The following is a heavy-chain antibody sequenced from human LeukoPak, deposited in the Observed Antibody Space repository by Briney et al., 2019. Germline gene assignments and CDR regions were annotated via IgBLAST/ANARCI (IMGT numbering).Heavy chain of an antibody. Sequence: QSGGSLRLSCAASGFTVSSNYMSWVRQAPGKGLEWVSVIYSGGSTYYADSVKGRFTISRDNSKNTLYLQMNSLRAEDTAVYYCARELSGAEDYWGQGTLVTVSS. V-gene: IGHV3-66*01. CDR2: IYSGGST. CDR3: ARELSGAEDY. J-gene: IGHJ4*02. D-gene: IGHD3-10*01. CDR1: GFTVSSNY.